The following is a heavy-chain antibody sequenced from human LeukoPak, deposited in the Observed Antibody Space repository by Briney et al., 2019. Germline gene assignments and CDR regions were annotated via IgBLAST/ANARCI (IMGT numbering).Heavy chain of an antibody. V-gene: IGHV3-21*01. Sequence: GGSLRLSCAASGFTFSSYSMNWVRQAPGKGLEWVSSISSSSSYIYYADSVKGRFTISRDNAKNSLYLQMNSLRAEDAAVYYCARDTLITSCSDYWGQGTLVTVSS. CDR2: ISSSSSYI. CDR3: ARDTLITSCSDY. J-gene: IGHJ4*02. D-gene: IGHD2-2*01. CDR1: GFTFSSYS.